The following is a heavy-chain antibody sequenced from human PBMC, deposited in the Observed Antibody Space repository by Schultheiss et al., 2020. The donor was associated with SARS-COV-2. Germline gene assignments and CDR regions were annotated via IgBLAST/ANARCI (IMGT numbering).Heavy chain of an antibody. V-gene: IGHV4-4*07. D-gene: IGHD6-19*01. Sequence: SETLSLTCTVSGGSISSYYWSWIRQPAGKGLEWIGRIYTSGSTNYNPSLKSRVTMSVDTSKNQFSLKLSSVTAADTAVYYCATVNEYSSGWYYFDYWGQGTLVTVSS. CDR2: IYTSGST. CDR1: GGSISSYY. J-gene: IGHJ4*02. CDR3: ATVNEYSSGWYYFDY.